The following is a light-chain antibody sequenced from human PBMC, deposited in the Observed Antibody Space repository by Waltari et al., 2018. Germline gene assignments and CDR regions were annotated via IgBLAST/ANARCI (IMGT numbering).Light chain of an antibody. CDR1: TSNIGSNT. J-gene: IGLJ1*01. V-gene: IGLV1-44*01. CDR2: TNN. CDR3: TAWDDSLKGYV. Sequence: QSVLTQPPSASGTPGQRVTISCSGSTSNIGSNTVTWYQQVPGTAPKLLIYTNNQRPSGVPDRFSGSKSGTSASLAISGLQSEYEADYYCTAWDDSLKGYVFGPGTKVTVL.